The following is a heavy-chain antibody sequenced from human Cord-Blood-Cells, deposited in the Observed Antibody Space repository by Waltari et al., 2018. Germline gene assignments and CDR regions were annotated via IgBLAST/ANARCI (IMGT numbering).Heavy chain of an antibody. D-gene: IGHD1-26*01. J-gene: IGHJ5*02. CDR3: AREATSAGPWGWFDP. CDR2: IYYSGST. CDR1: GGSISSYY. V-gene: IGHV4-59*01. Sequence: QVQLQESGPGLVKPSETLSLTCTVSGGSISSYYWSWIRQPPGKGLEWIGYIYYSGSTNDNPSLKSRVTISVDTSKNQFSLKLSSVTAADTAVYYCAREATSAGPWGWFDPWGQGTLVTVSS.